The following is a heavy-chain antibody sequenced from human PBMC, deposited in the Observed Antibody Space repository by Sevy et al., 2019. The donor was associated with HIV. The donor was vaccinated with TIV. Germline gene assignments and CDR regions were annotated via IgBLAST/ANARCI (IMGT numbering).Heavy chain of an antibody. V-gene: IGHV4-30-4*01. D-gene: IGHD1-1*01. CDR1: GDSISSGDYY. CDR2: LYFSGST. J-gene: IGHJ4*02. CDR3: ARGLQLSVYYFDY. Sequence: SETLSLTCTVSGDSISSGDYYWSWIRQPPGMDLEWIGYLYFSGSTYYNPSLKSPVTMSVDTSKTQFSLKLSSVTAADTAVYDCARGLQLSVYYFDYWGQGTLVTVSS.